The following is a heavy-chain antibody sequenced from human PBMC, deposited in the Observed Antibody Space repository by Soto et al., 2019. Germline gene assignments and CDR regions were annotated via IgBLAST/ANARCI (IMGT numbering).Heavy chain of an antibody. CDR2: ISGSGGST. CDR1: GFTFSSYA. V-gene: IGHV3-23*01. D-gene: IGHD2-2*01. J-gene: IGHJ5*02. Sequence: PGGSLRLSCAASGFTFSSYAMSWVRQAPGKGLEWVSAISGSGGSTYYADSVKGRFTISRDNSKNTLYLQMNSLRAEDTAVYYCAKDGCISTSCYVGFDPWGQGTLVTVSS. CDR3: AKDGCISTSCYVGFDP.